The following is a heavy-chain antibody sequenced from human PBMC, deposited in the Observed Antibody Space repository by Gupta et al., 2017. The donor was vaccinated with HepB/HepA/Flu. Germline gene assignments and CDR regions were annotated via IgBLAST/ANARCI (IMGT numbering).Heavy chain of an antibody. D-gene: IGHD6-19*01. CDR1: GGPISNKYY. CDR3: AREVAVGSLVNYYGMDV. V-gene: IGHV4-39*02. Sequence: QLQLPESGPGLVKPSETLSLICTVSGGPISNKYYWGWIRQPPGKGLEWIGSIYYSGSTYYNPSLQSRVTISVDTSKNQFSLKVNSVTAADTAVYYCAREVAVGSLVNYYGMDVCGQGTTVTVSS. CDR2: IYYSGST. J-gene: IGHJ6*02.